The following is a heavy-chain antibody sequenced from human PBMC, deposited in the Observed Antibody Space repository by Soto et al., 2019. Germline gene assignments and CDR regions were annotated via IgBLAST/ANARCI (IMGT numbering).Heavy chain of an antibody. CDR3: ARGGRGQPAARHYFDY. D-gene: IGHD2-2*01. J-gene: IGHJ4*02. CDR2: IYYSGST. CDR1: GGSISSSSYY. Sequence: QLQLQESGPGLVKPSETLSLTCTVSGGSISSSSYYWGWIRQPPGKGLEWIGSIYYSGSTYYNPSLKSRVTLSVDTSKNQFSLKLSSVTAADTAVYYCARGGRGQPAARHYFDYWGQGTLVTVSS. V-gene: IGHV4-39*01.